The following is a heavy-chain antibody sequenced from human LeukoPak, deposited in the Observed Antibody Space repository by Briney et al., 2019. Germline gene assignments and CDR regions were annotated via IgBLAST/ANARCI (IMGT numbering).Heavy chain of an antibody. Sequence: SETLSLTCAVYGGSFSGYYWSWIRQPPGKGLEWIGEINHSRSTNYNPSLKSRVTISVDTSKNQFSLKLSSVTAADTAVYYCARGLEGVTMIVVVRAYFDYWGQGTLVTVSS. J-gene: IGHJ4*02. D-gene: IGHD3-22*01. CDR1: GGSFSGYY. V-gene: IGHV4-34*01. CDR3: ARGLEGVTMIVVVRAYFDY. CDR2: INHSRST.